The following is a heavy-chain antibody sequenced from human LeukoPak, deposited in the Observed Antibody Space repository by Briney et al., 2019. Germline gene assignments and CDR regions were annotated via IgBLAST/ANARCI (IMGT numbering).Heavy chain of an antibody. Sequence: ASVKVSCKASGYTFTGYYMHWVRQAPGQGLEWMGWISAYNGNTNYAQKLQGRVTMTTDTSTSTAYMELRSLRSDDTAVYYCARSITIFGVVTPDYYYYMDVWGKGTTVTVSS. CDR1: GYTFTGYY. CDR2: ISAYNGNT. D-gene: IGHD3-3*01. CDR3: ARSITIFGVVTPDYYYYMDV. V-gene: IGHV1-18*04. J-gene: IGHJ6*03.